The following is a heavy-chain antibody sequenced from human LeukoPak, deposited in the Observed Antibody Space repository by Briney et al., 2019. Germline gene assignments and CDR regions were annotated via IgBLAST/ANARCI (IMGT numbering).Heavy chain of an antibody. D-gene: IGHD2-21*02. V-gene: IGHV3-21*01. CDR3: ARDEGTDCGGDCYSGY. CDR2: ISSSSSYI. J-gene: IGHJ4*02. CDR1: GFTFSSYS. Sequence: KPGGSLRLSCGASGFTFSSYSMNWVRQAPGKGPEWVSSISSSSSYIYYADSVKGRFTVSRDNAKNSLYLQMNSLRAEDTAVYYCARDEGTDCGGDCYSGYWGQGTLVTVSS.